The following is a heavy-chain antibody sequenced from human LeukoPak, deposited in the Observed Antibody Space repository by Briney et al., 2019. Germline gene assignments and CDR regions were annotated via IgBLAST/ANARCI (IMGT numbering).Heavy chain of an antibody. D-gene: IGHD6-6*01. CDR2: ISSSSGYK. Sequence: GGSLRLSCAVSGFTFSSYSMTWVRQAPGKGLEWVSSISSSSGYKYYADSVKGRFTISRDNAKNSLYLQMDSLRAEDAAVYYCARTSGESTAALRAPFDYWGQGTLATVSS. CDR1: GFTFSSYS. CDR3: ARTSGESTAALRAPFDY. V-gene: IGHV3-21*01. J-gene: IGHJ4*02.